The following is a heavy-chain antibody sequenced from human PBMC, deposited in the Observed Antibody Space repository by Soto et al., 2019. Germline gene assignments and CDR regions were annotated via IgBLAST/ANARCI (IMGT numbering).Heavy chain of an antibody. CDR2: IWYDGSNK. CDR1: GFTFSSYG. V-gene: IGHV3-33*01. D-gene: IGHD3-22*01. Sequence: QVQLVESGGGVVQPGRSLRLSCAASGFTFSSYGMHWVRQAPGKGLEWVAVIWYDGSNKYYADSVKGRFTISRDNSKNTLYLQRNSLRAEDTAVYYCARDQYYYDSSGYYPRIASDYYGMDVWGQGTTVTVSS. CDR3: ARDQYYYDSSGYYPRIASDYYGMDV. J-gene: IGHJ6*02.